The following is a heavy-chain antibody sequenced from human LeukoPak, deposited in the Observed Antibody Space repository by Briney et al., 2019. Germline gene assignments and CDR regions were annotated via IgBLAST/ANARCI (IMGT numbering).Heavy chain of an antibody. CDR1: GGTFSSYA. CDR2: IIPIFGTA. D-gene: IGHD3-10*01. V-gene: IGHV1-69*05. J-gene: IGHJ6*04. Sequence: GSSVKVSCKASGGTFSSYAISWVRQAPGQGLEWMGGIIPIFGTANYAQKFQGRVTITTDESTSTAYMELSSLRSEDTAVYYCARGPFITTVRGVPLDVWGKGTTVTVSS. CDR3: ARGPFITTVRGVPLDV.